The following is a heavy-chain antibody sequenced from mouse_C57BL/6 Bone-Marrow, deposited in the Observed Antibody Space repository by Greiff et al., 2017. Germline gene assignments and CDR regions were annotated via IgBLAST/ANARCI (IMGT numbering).Heavy chain of an antibody. D-gene: IGHD1-1*01. J-gene: IGHJ1*03. V-gene: IGHV1-64*01. CDR1: GYTFTSYW. Sequence: VQLQQPGAELVKPGASVKLSCKASGYTFTSYWMHWVKQRPGQGLEWIGMIHPNSGSTNYNEKFKSKATLTVDKSSSTAYMQLSRLTSEDSAVYYCARGGCYYYGSRSLWYFDVWGTGTTVTVSS. CDR3: ARGGCYYYGSRSLWYFDV. CDR2: IHPNSGST.